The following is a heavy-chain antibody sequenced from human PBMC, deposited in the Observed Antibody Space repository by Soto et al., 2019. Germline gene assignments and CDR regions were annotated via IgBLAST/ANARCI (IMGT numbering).Heavy chain of an antibody. D-gene: IGHD3-3*01. CDR1: GGAISDYY. J-gene: IGHJ3*02. Sequence: HVQLQESGPGLVKPSETLSLTCTVSGGAISDYYWSWIRQPPGEGLEWIGHIYNTGRPTYSPSLKSRGTISVDKSKNQFSLNLNSVTAADTAVYFCARFLRSGSHWSAFDIWGQGTKVTVSP. CDR2: IYNTGRP. V-gene: IGHV4-59*01. CDR3: ARFLRSGSHWSAFDI.